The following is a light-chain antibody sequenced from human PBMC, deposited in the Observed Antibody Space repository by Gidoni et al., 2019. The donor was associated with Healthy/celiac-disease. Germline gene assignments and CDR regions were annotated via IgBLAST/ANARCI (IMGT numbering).Light chain of an antibody. Sequence: EIVLTQSPTTLSLSPGVRATLSCRASQSVSSYLAWYPQKPGPAPRLLIYDAANRATGIPARVSGSGCGSGFALTISSLGPEDVAVYYCQRRSSWPPARTFGGGTKVEIK. CDR3: QRRSSWPPART. CDR1: QSVSSY. CDR2: DAA. V-gene: IGKV3-11*01. J-gene: IGKJ4*01.